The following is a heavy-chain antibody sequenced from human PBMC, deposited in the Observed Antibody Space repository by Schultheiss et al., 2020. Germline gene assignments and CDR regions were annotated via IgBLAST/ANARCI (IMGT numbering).Heavy chain of an antibody. J-gene: IGHJ6*02. CDR3: AKAQPMDV. V-gene: IGHV3-30*19. CDR1: GFIFSNYG. CDR2: ISYDGSNK. Sequence: GESLKISCAASGFIFSNYGMNWVRQAPGKGLEWVAVISYDGSNKYYADSVKGRFTISRDNAKNSLYLQMNSLRAEDTAVYYCAKAQPMDVWGQGTTVTVSS. D-gene: IGHD2-2*01.